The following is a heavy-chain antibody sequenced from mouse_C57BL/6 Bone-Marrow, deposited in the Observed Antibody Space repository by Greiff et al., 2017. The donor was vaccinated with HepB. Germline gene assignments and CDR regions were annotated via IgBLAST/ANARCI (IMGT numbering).Heavy chain of an antibody. Sequence: EVQLVESGGGLVKPGGSLKLSCAASGFTFSSYAMSWVRQTPEKRLEWVATISDGGSYTYYPDNVKGRFTISRDNAKNNLYLQMSHLKSEDTAMYYCARGDHWGQGTTLTVSS. CDR2: ISDGGSYT. CDR1: GFTFSSYA. J-gene: IGHJ2*01. CDR3: ARGDH. V-gene: IGHV5-4*01.